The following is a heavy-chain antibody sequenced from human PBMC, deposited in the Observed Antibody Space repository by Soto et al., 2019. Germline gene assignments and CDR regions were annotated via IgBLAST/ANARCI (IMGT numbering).Heavy chain of an antibody. J-gene: IGHJ4*02. CDR2: INPDNGNT. D-gene: IGHD3-16*01. V-gene: IGHV1-3*01. CDR1: GYTFTTYA. CDR3: XXXXXXXXXXGFGY. Sequence: QVQLVQSGAEVKKPGASVKVSCKASGYTFTTYAMHWXXXXXXXXXXWTGWINPDNGNTKYSKNFQGRVTITRDTXXXXXXXXXXXXXXXXXXXXXXXXXXXXXXXXGFGYWGQGTLVTVSS.